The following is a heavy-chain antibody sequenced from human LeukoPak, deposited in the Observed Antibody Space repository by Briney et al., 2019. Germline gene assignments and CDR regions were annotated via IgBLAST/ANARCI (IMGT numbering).Heavy chain of an antibody. V-gene: IGHV3-23*01. CDR1: GFTFNTHA. Sequence: GGSLRLSCAASGFTFNTHAIRWVRQAPGKGLEWVAAVSDTGDLRYSANSVKGRFAISRDNSKDTAFLQMYSLRAEDTALYYCVKGGLRSGYSFEDWGQGTLVSVSS. CDR3: VKGGLRSGYSFED. J-gene: IGHJ4*02. D-gene: IGHD3-9*01. CDR2: VSDTGDLR.